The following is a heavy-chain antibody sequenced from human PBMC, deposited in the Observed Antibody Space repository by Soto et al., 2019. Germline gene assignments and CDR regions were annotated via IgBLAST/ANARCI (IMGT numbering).Heavy chain of an antibody. V-gene: IGHV3-33*01. Sequence: QVQLVESGGGVVQPGRSLRLSCAASGFTFSSYGMHWVRQAPGKGLEWVAVIWYDGSNKYYADSVKGRFTISRDNSKNTLYLQMNSLRAEDTAVYYCVVGTYYYDSSDRYGFQHWGQGTLVTVSS. D-gene: IGHD3-22*01. CDR1: GFTFSSYG. J-gene: IGHJ1*01. CDR2: IWYDGSNK. CDR3: VVGTYYYDSSDRYGFQH.